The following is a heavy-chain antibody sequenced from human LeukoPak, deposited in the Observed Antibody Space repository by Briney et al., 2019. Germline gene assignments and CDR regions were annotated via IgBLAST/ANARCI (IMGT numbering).Heavy chain of an antibody. J-gene: IGHJ3*02. CDR3: ARHKYSSGWPPEGAFDI. Sequence: SETLSLTRTVSGASISSTTYYWGWIRQPPRKGLEWIASIYYSGSTYYNPSLKSRVTISVDTSKNRFSLKLSSVTAADTAVYYCARHKYSSGWPPEGAFDIWGQGTMVTVSS. V-gene: IGHV4-39*01. CDR1: GASISSTTYY. D-gene: IGHD6-19*01. CDR2: IYYSGST.